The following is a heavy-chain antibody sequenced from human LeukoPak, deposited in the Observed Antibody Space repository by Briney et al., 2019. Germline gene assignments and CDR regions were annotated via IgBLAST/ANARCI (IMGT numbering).Heavy chain of an antibody. J-gene: IGHJ6*02. CDR2: ISAYNGNT. Sequence: ASVKVSCKASGYTFTSYGISWVRQAPGQGLEWMGWISAYNGNTNYAQKLQGRVTMTTDTSTSTAYMELRSLRSDDTAVYYCARDSSLEDYYYYYGMDVWGQGTTVTVSS. V-gene: IGHV1-18*01. CDR3: ARDSSLEDYYYYYGMDV. D-gene: IGHD6-13*01. CDR1: GYTFTSYG.